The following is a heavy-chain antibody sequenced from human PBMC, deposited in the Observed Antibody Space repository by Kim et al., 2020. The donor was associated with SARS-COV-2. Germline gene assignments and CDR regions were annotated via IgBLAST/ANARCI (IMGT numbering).Heavy chain of an antibody. Sequence: GGSLRLSCAASGFTFSSYGMHWVRQAPGKGLEWVAVISYDGSNKYYADSVKGRFTISRDNSKNTLYLQMNSLRAEDTAVYYCAKGPYSGYSSSWTRNYY. J-gene: IGHJ6*01. CDR3: AKGPYSGYSSSWTRNYY. D-gene: IGHD6-13*01. CDR1: GFTFSSYG. CDR2: ISYDGSNK. V-gene: IGHV3-30*18.